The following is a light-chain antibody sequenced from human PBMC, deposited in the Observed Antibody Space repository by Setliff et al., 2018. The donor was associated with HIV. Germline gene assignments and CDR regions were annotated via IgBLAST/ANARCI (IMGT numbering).Light chain of an antibody. CDR3: SAYATSHTYV. J-gene: IGLJ1*01. V-gene: IGLV2-14*01. CDR2: EVS. CDR1: TNDVGGYNY. Sequence: QSALTQPASVSGSPGQSITISCTGTTNDVGGYNYVSWYQQHPGKAPKLMIYEVSNRPSGISNRFSGSKSGNTASLTISGLQAEDEAHYYCSAYATSHTYVFGTGTKVTVL.